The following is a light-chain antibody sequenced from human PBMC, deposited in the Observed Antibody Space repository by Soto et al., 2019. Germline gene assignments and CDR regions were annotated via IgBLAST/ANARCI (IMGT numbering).Light chain of an antibody. V-gene: IGKV1-5*03. CDR2: KAS. J-gene: IGKJ1*01. CDR3: QQYNSYRRT. Sequence: DIQMTQSPSTLSASVGDRVTITCRASQSISSWLAWYQQKPGKAPKLLIYKASSLESGVPSRFSGSGSGTEFTLTISSLQPDDFATYYCQQYNSYRRTFGQGTKVAI. CDR1: QSISSW.